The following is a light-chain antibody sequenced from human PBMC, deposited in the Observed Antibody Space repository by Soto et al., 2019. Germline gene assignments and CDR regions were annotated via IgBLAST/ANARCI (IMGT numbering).Light chain of an antibody. V-gene: IGLV2-11*01. Sequence: QSALTQPRSVSRPPGQSVTISCTRTSSDVGGYNYVSWYQQHPGKAPKLMIYDVSKRPSGVPDRFSGSKSGNTASLTISGLQAEDEADYYCCSYAGSYTYVFGGGTKLTVL. J-gene: IGLJ2*01. CDR2: DVS. CDR3: CSYAGSYTYV. CDR1: SSDVGGYNY.